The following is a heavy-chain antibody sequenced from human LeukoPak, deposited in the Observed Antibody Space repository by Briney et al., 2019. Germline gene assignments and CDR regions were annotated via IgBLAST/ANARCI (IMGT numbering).Heavy chain of an antibody. CDR1: GFTFSSYE. CDR3: ARDSARGYFDY. CDR2: ISSSGSTI. D-gene: IGHD3-10*01. J-gene: IGHJ4*02. V-gene: IGHV3-48*03. Sequence: GGSLRLSCAASGFTFSSYEMNWVRQAPGKGLEWVSYISSSGSTIYYADSVKGRFTISRDSAKNSLYLQMNSLRAEDTAVYYCARDSARGYFDYWGQGTLVTVSS.